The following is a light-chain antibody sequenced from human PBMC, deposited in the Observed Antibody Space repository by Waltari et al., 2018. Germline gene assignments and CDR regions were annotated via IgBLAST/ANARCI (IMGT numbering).Light chain of an antibody. Sequence: DIQMTQSPSTLSASVGDRVTTTSRASQSISSWLAWYQQKPGKAPKLLIYKASSLESGVPSRFSGSGSGTEFTLTISSLQPDDFATYYCQQYNSYPYTFGQGTKLEIK. J-gene: IGKJ2*01. V-gene: IGKV1-5*03. CDR3: QQYNSYPYT. CDR1: QSISSW. CDR2: KAS.